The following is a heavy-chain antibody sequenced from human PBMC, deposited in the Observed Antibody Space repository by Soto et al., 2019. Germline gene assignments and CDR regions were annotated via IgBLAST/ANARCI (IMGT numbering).Heavy chain of an antibody. CDR2: IYSGGST. V-gene: IGHV3-53*01. J-gene: IGHJ4*02. D-gene: IGHD6-13*01. CDR3: ARDITVAAAGTDY. CDR1: GFTVSSNY. Sequence: GGSLRLSCAASGFTVSSNYMSWVRQAPGKGLEWVSVIYSGGSTYYADSVKGRFTISRDNSKNTLYLQMNSLRAEDTAVYYCARDITVAAAGTDYWGQGTLVTVSS.